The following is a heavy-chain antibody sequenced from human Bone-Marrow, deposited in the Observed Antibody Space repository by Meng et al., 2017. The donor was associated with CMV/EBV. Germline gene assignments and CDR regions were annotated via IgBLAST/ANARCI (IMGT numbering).Heavy chain of an antibody. J-gene: IGHJ5*02. CDR2: INPSGGST. V-gene: IGHV1-46*01. D-gene: IGHD2-2*01. CDR1: GYTFTNYY. Sequence: ASVKVSCKASGYTFTNYYMHWVRQAPGQGLEWMGIINPSGGSTSYAQNFQGRVTMTRDTSTSTVYMELSSLRSEDTAVYYCARGGYCSSTCRYSANRIGFDPWGQGTLVTVSS. CDR3: ARGGYCSSTCRYSANRIGFDP.